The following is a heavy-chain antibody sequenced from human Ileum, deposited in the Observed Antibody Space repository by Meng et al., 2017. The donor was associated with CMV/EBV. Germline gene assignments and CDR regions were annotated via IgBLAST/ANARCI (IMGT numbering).Heavy chain of an antibody. CDR2: ISYNGSNK. V-gene: IGHV3-30*18. D-gene: IGHD6-13*01. Sequence: ASGFTFSGYGMHWVRQAPGKGLEWVAVISYNGSNKYYTDSVKGRFTISRDNSKNTLYLQMNSLRAEDTAVYYCAKDLIAAAGTYFDYWGQGTLVTVSS. J-gene: IGHJ4*02. CDR3: AKDLIAAAGTYFDY. CDR1: GFTFSGYG.